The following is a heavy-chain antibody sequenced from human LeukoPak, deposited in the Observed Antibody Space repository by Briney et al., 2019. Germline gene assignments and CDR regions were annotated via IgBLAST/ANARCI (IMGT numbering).Heavy chain of an antibody. Sequence: RAGGSLRLSCAASGFTFSSYGMHWVRQAPGKGLEWVAVIWYDRSNKYYADSVKGRFTISSDNSKNTLYLQMNSLRAEDTAVYYCAAGWNWVDYWGQGALVTVSS. CDR2: IWYDRSNK. CDR3: AAGWNWVDY. J-gene: IGHJ4*02. D-gene: IGHD1-1*01. CDR1: GFTFSSYG. V-gene: IGHV3-33*01.